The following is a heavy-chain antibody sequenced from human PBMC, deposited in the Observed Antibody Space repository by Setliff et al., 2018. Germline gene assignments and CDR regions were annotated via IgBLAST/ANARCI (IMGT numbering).Heavy chain of an antibody. J-gene: IGHJ3*02. V-gene: IGHV4-4*02. CDR3: ARDPLRVVVTSDAFDI. D-gene: IGHD3-22*01. CDR2: INHSGST. CDR1: GGSISSSDSNTNW. Sequence: SETLSLTCAVSGGSISSSDSNTNWWSWVRQPPGKGLEWIGEINHSGSTYYNPSLKSRVTISVDTSKNQFSLKLSSVTAADTAVYYCARDPLRVVVTSDAFDIWGQGTMVTVSS.